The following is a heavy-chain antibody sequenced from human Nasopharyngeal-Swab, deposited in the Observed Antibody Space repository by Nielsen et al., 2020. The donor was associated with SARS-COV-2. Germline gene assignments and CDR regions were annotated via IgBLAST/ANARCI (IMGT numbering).Heavy chain of an antibody. CDR2: INIDGSST. Sequence: GESLKISCAASGFTFSTYWMHWVRQAPGKGLVWVSRINIDGSSTRHADSVKGRFTISRDNGKNTLYLQMNSLRAEDTAIYYCAREANDDNNYRRGTEWFDPWGQGTLVTVSS. CDR3: AREANDDNNYRRGTEWFDP. J-gene: IGHJ5*02. CDR1: GFTFSTYW. V-gene: IGHV3-74*01. D-gene: IGHD1-1*01.